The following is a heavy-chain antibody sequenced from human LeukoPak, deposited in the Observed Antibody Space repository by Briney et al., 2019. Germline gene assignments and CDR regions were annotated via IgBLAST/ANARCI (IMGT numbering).Heavy chain of an antibody. CDR2: INHTGST. CDR1: GPSFSNYY. J-gene: IGHJ4*02. CDR3: ASSVVVPSAADY. V-gene: IGHV4-34*01. Sequence: SETLSLTCVVYGPSFSNYYWSWIRQPPGKGLEWIGEINHTGSTNYNPSLKSRVAISVDKSKNQFSLNLSSMTAADTAVYYCASSVVVPSAADYWGQGTLVTVSS. D-gene: IGHD2-2*01.